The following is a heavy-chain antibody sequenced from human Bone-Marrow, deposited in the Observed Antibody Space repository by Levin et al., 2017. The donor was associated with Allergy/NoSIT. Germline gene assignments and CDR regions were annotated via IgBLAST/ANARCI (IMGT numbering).Heavy chain of an antibody. J-gene: IGHJ3*02. Sequence: PGGSLRLSCAASGFTFSSYAMHWVRQAPGKGLEWVAVISYDGNNKYYADSVKGRFTISRDNSKNTLYLQMNSLRAEDTAVYYCARDMGYSGYVVYGAFDIWGQGTMVTVSS. CDR1: GFTFSSYA. D-gene: IGHD5-12*01. CDR3: ARDMGYSGYVVYGAFDI. CDR2: ISYDGNNK. V-gene: IGHV3-30-3*01.